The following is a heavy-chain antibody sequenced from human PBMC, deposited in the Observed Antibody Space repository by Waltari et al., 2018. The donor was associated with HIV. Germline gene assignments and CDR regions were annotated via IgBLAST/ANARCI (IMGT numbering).Heavy chain of an antibody. CDR1: GGTFSSYV. D-gene: IGHD2-2*01. CDR2: IIPIFGTA. Sequence: QVQLVQSGAEVKKPGSSVKVSCKASGGTFSSYVISWVRQAPEQGLEWMGGIIPIFGTANYAQKFQGRVTITADESTSTAYMELTSLRSEDTAVYYCARGVVPATTDVWGQGTTVTVSS. V-gene: IGHV1-69*01. CDR3: ARGVVPATTDV. J-gene: IGHJ6*02.